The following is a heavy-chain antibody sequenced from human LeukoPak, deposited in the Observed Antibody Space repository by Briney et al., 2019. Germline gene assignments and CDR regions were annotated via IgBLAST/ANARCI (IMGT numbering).Heavy chain of an antibody. CDR1: GFSLFNYG. CDR3: ARDFYETSGYWNDTFDI. V-gene: IGHV1-18*01. Sequence: ASVKVSCKTSGFSLFNYGISWVRQAPGQGLEWMGWIGDYQGNTNYAQRFQGRVTMTTDTSTGTAFMELRSLRSDDTAVYYCARDFYETSGYWNDTFDIWGQGTMVTVSS. J-gene: IGHJ3*02. CDR2: IGDYQGNT. D-gene: IGHD3-22*01.